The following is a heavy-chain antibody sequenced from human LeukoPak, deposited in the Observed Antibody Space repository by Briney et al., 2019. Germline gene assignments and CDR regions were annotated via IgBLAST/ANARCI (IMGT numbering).Heavy chain of an antibody. CDR3: ARRAGALYYYDTSGPFDH. CDR2: ISSSSSYI. CDR1: GFTFSSYS. J-gene: IGHJ4*02. D-gene: IGHD3-22*01. Sequence: GGSLRLSCAASGFTFSSYSMNWVRQAPGKGLEWVSSISSSSSYIYYADSVKGRFTISRDNAKNSLYLQMNSLRAEDTAVYFCARRAGALYYYDTSGPFDHWGRGTLVTVSS. V-gene: IGHV3-21*01.